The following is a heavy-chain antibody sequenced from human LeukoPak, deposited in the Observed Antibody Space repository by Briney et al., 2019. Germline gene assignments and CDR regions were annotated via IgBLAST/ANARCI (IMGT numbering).Heavy chain of an antibody. CDR3: ARVSGLGMNEHYQH. CDR1: RLTFSKSW. CDR2: IDNDGRTT. D-gene: IGHD3-10*01. Sequence: GGSLRLSCEASRLTFSKSWMHWVRQAPGKGLVWVSRIDNDGRTTSYADSVKGRFTISRDNAKNTLYLQMNSLRAEDTAVYYCARVSGLGMNEHYQHWGQGTLVTVPS. V-gene: IGHV3-74*01. J-gene: IGHJ1*01.